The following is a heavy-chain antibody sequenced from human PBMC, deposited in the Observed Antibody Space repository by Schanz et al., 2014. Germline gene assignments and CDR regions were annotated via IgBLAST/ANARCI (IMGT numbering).Heavy chain of an antibody. CDR1: GFTFDDHA. Sequence: EVQLVESGGGLVQPGRSLRLSCAASGFTFDDHAMHWVRQVPGKGLEWVSGISWNSGNIAYADSVKGRFTISRDNAKNSLYLQMNSLRDEDTAVYYCAREHLDSGDYANDYWGQGTLVTVSS. CDR2: ISWNSGNI. D-gene: IGHD4-17*01. J-gene: IGHJ4*02. CDR3: AREHLDSGDYANDY. V-gene: IGHV3-9*01.